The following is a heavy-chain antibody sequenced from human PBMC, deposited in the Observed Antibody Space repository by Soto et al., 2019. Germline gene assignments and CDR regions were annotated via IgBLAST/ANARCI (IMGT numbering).Heavy chain of an antibody. CDR1: GGSFSGHY. Sequence: QVQLQQWGAGPLRPLETLSLTCGVSGGSFSGHYWAWIRQSPGKGLEWIGEINDRGSINYNPFLKSRVSISVDASMNHYSLKQRSVPAADTTVYYCARESHDSLTGPPWVWYFDLWGRCTLVTVSS. D-gene: IGHD3-9*01. V-gene: IGHV4-34*01. J-gene: IGHJ2*01. CDR3: ARESHDSLTGPPWVWYFDL. CDR2: INDRGSI.